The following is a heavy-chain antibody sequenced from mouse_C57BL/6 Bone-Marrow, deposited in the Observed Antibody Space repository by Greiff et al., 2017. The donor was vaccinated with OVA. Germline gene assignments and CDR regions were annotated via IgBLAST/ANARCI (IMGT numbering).Heavy chain of an antibody. CDR3: AGDYCGSSPYYAMDY. D-gene: IGHD1-1*01. V-gene: IGHV14-3*01. J-gene: IGHJ4*01. CDR1: GFTIKNTY. CDR2: IDPANGNT. Sequence: VQLQQSVAELVRPGASVKLSCTASGFTIKNTYMHWVKQRPEQGLEWIGRIDPANGNTKYAPKFQGTATITADTSSITAYLQLSSLTSEDPAIYYCAGDYCGSSPYYAMDYWGQGTSVTVSS.